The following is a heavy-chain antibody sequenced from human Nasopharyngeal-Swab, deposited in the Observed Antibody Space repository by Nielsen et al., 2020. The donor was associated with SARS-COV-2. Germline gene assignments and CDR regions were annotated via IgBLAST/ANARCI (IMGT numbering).Heavy chain of an antibody. CDR1: GGSISSGGYY. CDR2: IYYSGST. V-gene: IGHV4-31*03. Sequence: SETLSLTCTVSGGSISSGGYYWSWIRQQPGKGLEWIGYIYYSGSTYYNPSLKSRVTISVDTSKNQFSLKLSSVTAADTAVYYCARAVAGRNWYFDLWGRGTLVTVSS. J-gene: IGHJ2*01. D-gene: IGHD6-19*01. CDR3: ARAVAGRNWYFDL.